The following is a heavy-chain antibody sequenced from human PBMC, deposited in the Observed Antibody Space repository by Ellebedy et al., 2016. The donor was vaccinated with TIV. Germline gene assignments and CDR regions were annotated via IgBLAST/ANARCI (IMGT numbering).Heavy chain of an antibody. CDR1: GYSFASHW. J-gene: IGHJ4*02. CDR2: IFPGDSDT. Sequence: GESLKISCKTSGYSFASHWIGWVRQMPGKGLEWMGLIFPGDSDTFYSPSFRGQVTVSVDNSINTAYLQWSSLKASDTAMYYCARQGERPFDFWGQGTLVTVSS. D-gene: IGHD1-1*01. V-gene: IGHV5-51*01. CDR3: ARQGERPFDF.